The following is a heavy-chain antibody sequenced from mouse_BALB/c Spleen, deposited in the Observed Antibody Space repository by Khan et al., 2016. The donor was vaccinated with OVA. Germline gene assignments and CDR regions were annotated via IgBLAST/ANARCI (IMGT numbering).Heavy chain of an antibody. J-gene: IGHJ3*01. V-gene: IGHV1S81*02. CDR3: ARSGYGNPFAY. D-gene: IGHD2-1*01. Sequence: VQLQESGAELVKPGSSLKISCKASGYTFTSYYMYWVKQRPGQGLEWIGGINPSNGGTHFNEKFKSKPTLTVDKSSSTAYMQLSSLTSKDSAVYYCARSGYGNPFAYWGQGTLVTVSA. CDR1: GYTFTSYY. CDR2: INPSNGGT.